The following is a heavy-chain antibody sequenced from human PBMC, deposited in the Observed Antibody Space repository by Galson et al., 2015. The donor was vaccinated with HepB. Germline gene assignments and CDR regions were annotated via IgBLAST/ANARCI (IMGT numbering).Heavy chain of an antibody. V-gene: IGHV3-53*01. D-gene: IGHD5-12*01. Sequence: SLRLSCAASGFTVSSNYISWVRQAPGKGLEWVSVIYSGGSTYYADSVKGRFTISRDNSKNTLYLQMNSLRAEDTAVYYCARIGSGYDYVPKAFDIWGQGTLVTVSS. CDR1: GFTVSSNY. CDR3: ARIGSGYDYVPKAFDI. J-gene: IGHJ4*02. CDR2: IYSGGST.